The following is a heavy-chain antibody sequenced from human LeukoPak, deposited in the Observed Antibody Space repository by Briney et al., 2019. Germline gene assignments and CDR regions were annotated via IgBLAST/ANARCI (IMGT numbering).Heavy chain of an antibody. CDR2: IYTSGST. J-gene: IGHJ4*02. V-gene: IGHV4-61*02. D-gene: IGHD3-10*01. CDR3: ARAETYYNYFYN. Sequence: SETLSLTCTVSGGSISSGSYYWSWIRQPAGKGLEWIGRIYTSGSTNYNPSLKSRVTISVDTSKNQFSLRLSSVTAADTAVYYCARAETYYNYFYNWGQGTLVIVSS. CDR1: GGSISSGSYY.